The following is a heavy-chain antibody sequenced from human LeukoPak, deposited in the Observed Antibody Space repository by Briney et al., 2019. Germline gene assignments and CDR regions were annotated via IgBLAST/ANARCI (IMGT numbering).Heavy chain of an antibody. Sequence: SETLSLTCTVSGGSISSYYWSWIRQPPGKGLEWIGEINHSGSTNYNPSLKSRVTISVDTSKNQFSLKLSSVTAADTAVYYCARDSSSARWFDPWGQGTLVTVSS. J-gene: IGHJ5*02. CDR2: INHSGST. D-gene: IGHD6-6*01. V-gene: IGHV4-34*01. CDR1: GGSISSYY. CDR3: ARDSSSARWFDP.